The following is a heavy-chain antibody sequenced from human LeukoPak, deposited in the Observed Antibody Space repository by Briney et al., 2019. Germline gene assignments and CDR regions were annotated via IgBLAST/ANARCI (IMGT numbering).Heavy chain of an antibody. D-gene: IGHD1-26*01. J-gene: IGHJ3*02. V-gene: IGHV4-34*01. CDR1: GGSFSGYD. Sequence: NPSETLSLTCAVYGGSFSGYDWSWIRQPPAKGLDWNGEINHSGSTNYNPSLKSRVTISVDTSKNQFSLKLSSVTAADTAVYYCARVIIVGATPAHQSGFDAFDIWGQGTMVTVSS. CDR3: ARVIIVGATPAHQSGFDAFDI. CDR2: INHSGST.